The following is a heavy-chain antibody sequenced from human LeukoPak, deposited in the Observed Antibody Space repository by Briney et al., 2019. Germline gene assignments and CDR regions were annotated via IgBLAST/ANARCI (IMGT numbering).Heavy chain of an antibody. V-gene: IGHV3-48*04. Sequence: GGSLRLSCAASGFTFSSYSLSWVRQAPGKGLEWVSYISSSSSPKYYADSVKGRFTISRDNAKNSLYLQMNSLTAEDTAVYYCARVGVLSSSWLLYWGQGTLVTVSS. CDR2: ISSSSSPK. CDR1: GFTFSSYS. CDR3: ARVGVLSSSWLLY. J-gene: IGHJ4*02. D-gene: IGHD6-13*01.